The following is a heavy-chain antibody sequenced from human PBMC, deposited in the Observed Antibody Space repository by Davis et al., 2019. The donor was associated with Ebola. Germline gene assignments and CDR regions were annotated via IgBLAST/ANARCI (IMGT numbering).Heavy chain of an antibody. CDR3: ARDDNWGSRGAFEI. D-gene: IGHD7-27*01. Sequence: SVKVSCKPSGDTFSTYTISWVRQAPGQGLEWMGRVIPILDTTNYAQNFQGRVTITADKSTSTSYMEISSLRSEDTAVYYCARDDNWGSRGAFEIWGQGTLVIVSS. CDR2: VIPILDTT. J-gene: IGHJ3*02. CDR1: GDTFSTYT. V-gene: IGHV1-69*08.